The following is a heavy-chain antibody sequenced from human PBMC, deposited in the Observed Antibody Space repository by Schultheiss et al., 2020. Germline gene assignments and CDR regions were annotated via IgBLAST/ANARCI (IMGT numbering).Heavy chain of an antibody. J-gene: IGHJ4*02. CDR1: GGSITSGPYS. D-gene: IGHD2-15*01. CDR2: IYHSGST. CDR3: ARDRGSGGSCAGSYFDY. V-gene: IGHV4-30-2*01. Sequence: SETLSLTCDVSGGSITSGPYSWTWVRQPPGKGLEWIGEIYHSGSTNYNPSLKSRVTISVDKSKNQFSLKLSSVTAADTAVYYCARDRGSGGSCAGSYFDYWGQGTLVTVSS.